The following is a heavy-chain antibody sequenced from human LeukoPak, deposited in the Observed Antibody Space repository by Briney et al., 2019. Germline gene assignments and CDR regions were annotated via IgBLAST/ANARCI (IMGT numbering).Heavy chain of an antibody. Sequence: PGGFLRLSCAASGFTFNSYWMHWVRQAPGKGLLWVSRINTDGSSTHYADSVKGRLTISRDNAKNTLYLQMNGLRAEDTAVYYCVVWGEDSSGHRFDHWGQGTLVTVSS. CDR3: VVWGEDSSGHRFDH. CDR1: GFTFNSYW. V-gene: IGHV3-74*01. CDR2: INTDGSST. J-gene: IGHJ4*02. D-gene: IGHD3-22*01.